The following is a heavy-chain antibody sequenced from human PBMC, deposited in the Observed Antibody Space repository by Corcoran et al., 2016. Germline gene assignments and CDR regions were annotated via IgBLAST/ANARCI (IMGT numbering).Heavy chain of an antibody. D-gene: IGHD6-13*01. J-gene: IGHJ4*02. CDR2: ISSSSSTI. Sequence: EVQLVESGGGLVQPGGSLRLSCAASGFTFSSYSMNWVRQAPGKGLEWVSYISSSSSTIYYADSVKGRFTISRDNAKNSLYLQMNSLRAEDTAVYYCARDGMAAAALLDYWGQGTLVTVSS. CDR3: ARDGMAAAALLDY. CDR1: GFTFSSYS. V-gene: IGHV3-48*04.